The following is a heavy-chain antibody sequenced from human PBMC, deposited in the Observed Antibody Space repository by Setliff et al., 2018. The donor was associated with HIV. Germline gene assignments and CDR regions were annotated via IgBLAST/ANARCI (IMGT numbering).Heavy chain of an antibody. CDR3: ARSPPTTFWSGYTYYYYMDV. D-gene: IGHD3-3*01. CDR2: VFYTGFA. Sequence: KPSETLSLTCTVSGDSIRGYYWSWIRQPPGKGLEWMGYVFYTGFAAYNPSLKSRLTISVDTSKSQFSLRLTSVTAADTAVYYCARSPPTTFWSGYTYYYYMDVWGKGTTVTVSS. CDR1: GDSIRGYY. J-gene: IGHJ6*03. V-gene: IGHV4-59*01.